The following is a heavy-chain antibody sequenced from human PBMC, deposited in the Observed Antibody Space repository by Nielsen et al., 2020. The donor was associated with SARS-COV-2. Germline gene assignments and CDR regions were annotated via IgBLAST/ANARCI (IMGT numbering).Heavy chain of an antibody. V-gene: IGHV1-18*01. CDR1: GYTFTSYG. CDR3: ARDLYDILTGYYYYYGMDV. D-gene: IGHD3-9*01. J-gene: IGHJ6*02. CDR2: ISAYNGNT. Sequence: ASVKVSCKASGYTFTSYGISWVQQAPGQGLEWMGWISAYNGNTNYAQKLQGRVTMTTDTSTSTAYMELRSLRSDDTAVYYCARDLYDILTGYYYYYGMDVWGQGTTVTVSS.